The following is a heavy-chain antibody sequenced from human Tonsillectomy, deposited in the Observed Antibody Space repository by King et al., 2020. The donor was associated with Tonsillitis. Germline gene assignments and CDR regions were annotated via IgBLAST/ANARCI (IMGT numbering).Heavy chain of an antibody. Sequence: QLVQSGGGLIQPGGSLRLSCAASGFTVSSNYMSWVRQAPGKGLEWVSVIYSGGSTYYADSVKGRSTISRDNSKNTLYLQMNSLRAEDTAVYYCARETIWFGELLPYYYYGMDVWGQGTTVTVSS. J-gene: IGHJ6*02. CDR1: GFTVSSNY. CDR3: ARETIWFGELLPYYYYGMDV. V-gene: IGHV3-53*01. D-gene: IGHD3-10*01. CDR2: IYSGGST.